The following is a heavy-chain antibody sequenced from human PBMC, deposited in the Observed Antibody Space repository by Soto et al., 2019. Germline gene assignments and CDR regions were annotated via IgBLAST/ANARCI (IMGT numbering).Heavy chain of an antibody. V-gene: IGHV1-18*01. CDR2: ISAYNGNT. CDR3: ARDRDLWSGPNWFDP. CDR1: GYTVTSYG. J-gene: IGHJ5*02. Sequence: ASVKVSCKASGYTVTSYGISWVRQAPGQGLEWMGWISAYNGNTNYAQKLQGRVTMTTDTSTSTAYMELRSLRSDDTAVYYCARDRDLWSGPNWFDPWGQGTLITVSS. D-gene: IGHD3-3*01.